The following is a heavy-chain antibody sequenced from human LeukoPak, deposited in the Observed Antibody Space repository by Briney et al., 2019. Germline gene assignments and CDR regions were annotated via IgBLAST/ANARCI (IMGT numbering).Heavy chain of an antibody. J-gene: IGHJ5*02. Sequence: PSETLSLTCTVSGYSISSGHYWAWIRQSPEKGLECIATMFHSGSTYYNPSLKSRVTISVDTSKNQFSLKLSSVTAADTAVYYCARVYYDSNDVDWFDPWGQGTLVTVSS. CDR1: GYSISSGHY. CDR3: ARVYYDSNDVDWFDP. D-gene: IGHD3-22*01. CDR2: MFHSGST. V-gene: IGHV4-38-2*02.